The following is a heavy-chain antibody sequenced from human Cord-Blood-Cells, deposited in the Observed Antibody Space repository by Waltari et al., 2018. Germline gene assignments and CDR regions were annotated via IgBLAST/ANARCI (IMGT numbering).Heavy chain of an antibody. D-gene: IGHD2-2*01. Sequence: VQLQQWGAALWKPAETLCLTCAVYGGSFSGYYWSWIRQPPGKGLEWIGKINHSGSTNYNPSLKSRVTISVDTSKNQFSLKLSSGTAADTAVYYCARGHGELLSSTSCFDYWGQGTLVTGSS. CDR3: ARGHGELLSSTSCFDY. CDR2: INHSGST. V-gene: IGHV4-34*01. J-gene: IGHJ4*02. CDR1: GGSFSGYY.